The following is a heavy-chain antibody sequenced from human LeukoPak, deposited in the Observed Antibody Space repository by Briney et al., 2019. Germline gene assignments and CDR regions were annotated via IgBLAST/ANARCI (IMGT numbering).Heavy chain of an antibody. CDR2: IYYSGST. Sequence: SETLSLTCTVSGGSMSSYYWSWIRQPPGKGLEWIGYIYYSGSTNYNPSLKSRVTISVDTSKNQFSLKLSSVTAADTAVYYCARLYGQYDSSGYYSPFDYWGQGTLVTVSS. D-gene: IGHD3-22*01. CDR1: GGSMSSYY. CDR3: ARLYGQYDSSGYYSPFDY. V-gene: IGHV4-59*08. J-gene: IGHJ4*02.